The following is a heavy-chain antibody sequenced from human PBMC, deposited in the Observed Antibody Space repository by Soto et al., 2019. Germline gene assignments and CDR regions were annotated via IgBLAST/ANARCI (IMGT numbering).Heavy chain of an antibody. CDR2: IKQDGSEK. CDR1: GFTFSSYW. J-gene: IGHJ5*02. Sequence: PGGSLRLSCAASGFTFSSYWMSWVRQAPGKGLEWVANIKQDGSEKYYVDSVKGRFTISRDNAKNSLYLQMNSLRAEDTAVYYCARELIVVVPAAIVGNQNRFDPWGQGTLVTVSS. V-gene: IGHV3-7*01. CDR3: ARELIVVVPAAIVGNQNRFDP. D-gene: IGHD2-2*02.